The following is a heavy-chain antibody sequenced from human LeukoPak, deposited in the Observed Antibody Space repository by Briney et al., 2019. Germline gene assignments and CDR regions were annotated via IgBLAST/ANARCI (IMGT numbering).Heavy chain of an antibody. CDR1: GYSISSGHY. CDR2: IYHSGSS. J-gene: IGHJ6*03. CDR3: ARTKNPYYYYYYMDF. V-gene: IGHV4-38-2*01. Sequence: PSETLSLTCAVSGYSISSGHYWVWIRQPPGKGLEYIGNIYHSGSSHYNPSLKSRVTISVDTSNNQFSLKLSSVTAADTAVYYCARTKNPYYYYYYMDFWGGGTTVTVSS.